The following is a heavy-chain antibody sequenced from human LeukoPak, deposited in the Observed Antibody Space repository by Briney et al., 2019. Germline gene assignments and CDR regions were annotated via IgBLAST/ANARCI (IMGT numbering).Heavy chain of an antibody. Sequence: SETLSPTCTVSGGSISSGGYYWSWIRQHPGKGLEWIGYIYYSGSTYYNPSLKSRVTISVDTSKNQFSLKLSSVTAADTAVYYCARVAGSYYNPVFDYWGQGTLVTVSS. CDR3: ARVAGSYYNPVFDY. CDR1: GGSISSGGYY. D-gene: IGHD3-10*01. CDR2: IYYSGST. J-gene: IGHJ4*02. V-gene: IGHV4-31*03.